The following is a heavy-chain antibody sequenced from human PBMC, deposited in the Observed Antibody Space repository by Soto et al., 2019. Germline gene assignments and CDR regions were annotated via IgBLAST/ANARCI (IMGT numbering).Heavy chain of an antibody. J-gene: IGHJ3*02. D-gene: IGHD1-26*01. CDR1: GGTFSSYA. CDR2: IIPIFGTA. V-gene: IGHV1-69*13. CDR3: AGGEEYSGSYLPYAFDI. Sequence: SVKVSCKASGGTFSSYAISWVRQAPGQGLEWMGGIIPIFGTANYAQKFQGRVTITADESTSTAYMELSSLRSEDTAVYYCAGGEEYSGSYLPYAFDIWGQGTMVTVSS.